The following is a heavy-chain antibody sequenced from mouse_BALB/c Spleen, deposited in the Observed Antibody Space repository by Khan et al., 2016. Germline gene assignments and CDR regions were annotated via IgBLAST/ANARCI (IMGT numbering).Heavy chain of an antibody. CDR3: ARDGSSFDY. D-gene: IGHD1-1*01. CDR1: GYSITSGYY. J-gene: IGHJ2*01. V-gene: IGHV3-6*02. Sequence: EVQLQESGPGLVKPSQSLSLTCSVTGYSITSGYYWNWIRQFPGNKLEWMGCISYDGSNNYNPSLKNRISITRDTSKNQFFLKLNSVTTEDTATYYCARDGSSFDYWGQGTTLTVSS. CDR2: ISYDGSN.